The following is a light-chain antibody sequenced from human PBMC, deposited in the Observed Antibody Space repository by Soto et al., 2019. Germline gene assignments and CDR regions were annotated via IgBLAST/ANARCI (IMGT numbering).Light chain of an antibody. CDR1: SSNIGSNT. V-gene: IGLV1-44*01. CDR2: SNN. Sequence: QSVLTQPPSASGTPGQRVTISCSGSSSNIGSNTVNWYQQLPGTAPQLLISSNNQRPSGVPDRFSGSKSGTSASLAISGLQSEDDSDYYCAAWDDSLNGVVFGGGTKLTVL. J-gene: IGLJ2*01. CDR3: AAWDDSLNGVV.